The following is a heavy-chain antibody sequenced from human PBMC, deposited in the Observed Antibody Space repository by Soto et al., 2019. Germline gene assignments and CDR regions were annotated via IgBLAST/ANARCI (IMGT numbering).Heavy chain of an antibody. J-gene: IGHJ4*02. CDR1: GFSLTTSGVG. Sequence: QITLNESGPTLVIPTQTLTLTCTFSGFSLTTSGVGVGWIRQPPGKTLEWLALIFWDDDERYSPSLKSRLTITKDTSKNQVVLTMTNMDPEDTATYYWAYSRVGRDVLGAYCFDHWGQGTLVTVSS. CDR3: AYSRVGRDVLGAYCFDH. V-gene: IGHV2-5*02. CDR2: IFWDDDE. D-gene: IGHD3-9*01.